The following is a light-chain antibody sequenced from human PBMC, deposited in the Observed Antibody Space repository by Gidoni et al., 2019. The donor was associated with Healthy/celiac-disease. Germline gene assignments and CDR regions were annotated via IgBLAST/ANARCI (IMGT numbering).Light chain of an antibody. V-gene: IGKV3-20*01. CDR1: QIVSYDN. CDR2: GAS. Sequence: ELTQSPDPLSLSPGERATLSCRARQIVSYDNFAWYQQKPGQAPRLLIYGASNRATGIPDRFSGSGSGTDFTLIFSRLEPEDFAVYYCQQYGTSPTCSFXXXTKLEIK. J-gene: IGKJ2*04. CDR3: QQYGTSPTCS.